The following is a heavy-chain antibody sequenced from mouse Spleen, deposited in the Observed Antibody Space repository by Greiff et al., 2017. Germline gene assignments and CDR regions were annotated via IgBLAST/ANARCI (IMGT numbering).Heavy chain of an antibody. Sequence: VQLQQSGAELVKPGASVKISCKASGYAFSSYWMNWVKQRPGKGLEWIGQIYPGDGDTNYNGKFKGKATLTADKSSSTAYMQLSSLTSEDSAVYFCAREGGYGSSSFAYWGQGTLVTVSA. D-gene: IGHD1-1*01. CDR3: AREGGYGSSSFAY. V-gene: IGHV1-80*01. J-gene: IGHJ3*01. CDR1: GYAFSSYW. CDR2: IYPGDGDT.